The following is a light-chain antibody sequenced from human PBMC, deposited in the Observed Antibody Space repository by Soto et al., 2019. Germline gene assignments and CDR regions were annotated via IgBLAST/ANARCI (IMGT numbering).Light chain of an antibody. CDR2: GAS. V-gene: IGKV3-20*01. Sequence: EIVLTQSPGTLSLSPGERATLSCRASQSVNGNYLTWYQQKPGQAPRLLIYGASSRATGIPDRFSGSGSGTDFTLTISTLEPEDFAVYYCQQYGSSLQYTFGQGTKLEIK. J-gene: IGKJ2*01. CDR3: QQYGSSLQYT. CDR1: QSVNGNY.